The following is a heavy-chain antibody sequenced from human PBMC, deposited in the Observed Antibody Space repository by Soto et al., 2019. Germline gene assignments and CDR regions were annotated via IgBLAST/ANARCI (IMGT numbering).Heavy chain of an antibody. V-gene: IGHV3-7*03. CDR3: ASYRTLGC. Sequence: EVQLVESGGGLVQPGGSLRLSCAASGFTLSNFLMSWVRQAPGKGLEGVASIKEDGSEKTYVDSVKGRFTISRDNAQNSLYLQMNRLRVDDAAVYYCASYRTLGCWGQGTPVIVSS. D-gene: IGHD1-26*01. J-gene: IGHJ4*02. CDR2: IKEDGSEK. CDR1: GFTLSNFL.